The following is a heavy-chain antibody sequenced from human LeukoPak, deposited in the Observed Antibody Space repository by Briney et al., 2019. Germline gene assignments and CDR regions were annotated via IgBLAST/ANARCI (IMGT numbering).Heavy chain of an antibody. D-gene: IGHD2-15*01. CDR2: ISPYNGNT. J-gene: IGHJ5*02. V-gene: IGHV1-18*01. CDR3: ARWYCSGGSCYSRTGLFDP. CDR1: GYTFTSYG. Sequence: GASVKVSCKASGYTFTSYGISWVRQAPGQGLEWMGWISPYNGNTNYAQKLQGRVTMTTDTSTSTAYMELRSLRSDDTAVYYCARWYCSGGSCYSRTGLFDPWGQGTLVTVSS.